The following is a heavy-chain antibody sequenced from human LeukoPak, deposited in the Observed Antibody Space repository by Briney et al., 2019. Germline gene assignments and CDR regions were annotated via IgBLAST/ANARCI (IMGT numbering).Heavy chain of an antibody. J-gene: IGHJ4*02. CDR1: GFTLSSYE. CDR2: INDSGKTR. V-gene: IGHV3-48*03. CDR3: AKAGRVVVVMDY. D-gene: IGHD3-22*01. Sequence: GGSLRLSCAASGFTLSSYEMNWVRQAPGKGLEWISYINDSGKTRYYADSVKGRFTISRDNAKNSLYLQMNSLRAEDTALYYCAKAGRVVVVMDYWGQGTLVTVSS.